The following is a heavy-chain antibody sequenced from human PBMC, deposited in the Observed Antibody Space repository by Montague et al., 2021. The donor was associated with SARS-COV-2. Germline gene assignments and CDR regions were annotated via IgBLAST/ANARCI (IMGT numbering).Heavy chain of an antibody. CDR2: IDWDDDK. CDR3: AREYSSGVYFDY. D-gene: IGHD6-19*01. CDR1: GFSLSTSGMC. V-gene: IGHV2-70*11. J-gene: IGHJ4*02. Sequence: VKPTQTLTPTCTFTGFSLSTSGMCVSWIRQPPGKALEWLARIDWDDDKYYSTSLKTRLTISKDTSNNQVVLTMTNMDPVDTATYYCAREYSSGVYFDYWGQGTLVTVSS.